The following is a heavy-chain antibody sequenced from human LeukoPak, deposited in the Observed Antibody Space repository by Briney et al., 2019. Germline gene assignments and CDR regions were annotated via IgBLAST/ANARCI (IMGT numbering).Heavy chain of an antibody. J-gene: IGHJ5*02. CDR3: ARALSPIWFDP. D-gene: IGHD3-3*01. CDR1: GGSISSGSYY. Sequence: SETLSLTCTVSGGSISSGSYYWSWIRQPAGNGLEWIGRIYTSGSTNYNPSLKSRVTISVDTSKNQFSLKLSSVTAADTAVYYCARALSPIWFDPWGQGTLVTVSS. CDR2: IYTSGST. V-gene: IGHV4-61*02.